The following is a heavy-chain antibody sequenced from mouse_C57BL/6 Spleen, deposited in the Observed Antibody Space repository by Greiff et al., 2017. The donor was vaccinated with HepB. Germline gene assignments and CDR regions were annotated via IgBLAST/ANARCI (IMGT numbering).Heavy chain of an antibody. Sequence: EVQLQQSGPELVKPGASVKISCKASGYSFTGYYMNWVKQSPEKSLEWIGEINPSTGGTTYNQKFKAKATLTVDKSSSTAYMQLKSLTSEDSAVYYCARDDGYPWFAYWGQRTLVTVSA. D-gene: IGHD2-3*01. CDR1: GYSFTGYY. CDR3: ARDDGYPWFAY. V-gene: IGHV1-42*01. CDR2: INPSTGGT. J-gene: IGHJ3*01.